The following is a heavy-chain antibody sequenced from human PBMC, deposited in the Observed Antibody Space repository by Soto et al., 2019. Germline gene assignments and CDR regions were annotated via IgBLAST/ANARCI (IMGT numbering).Heavy chain of an antibody. CDR1: GFTFSSYS. CDR2: ISSSSSYI. V-gene: IGHV3-21*01. D-gene: IGHD3-16*01. J-gene: IGHJ3*02. Sequence: GGSLRLSCAASGFTFSSYSMKWVRQAPGKGLEWVSSISSSSSYIYYADSVKGRFTISRDNAKNSLYLQMNSLRAEDTAVYYCARSLYTGNTPRLTDAFDIWGQGTMVTVSS. CDR3: ARSLYTGNTPRLTDAFDI.